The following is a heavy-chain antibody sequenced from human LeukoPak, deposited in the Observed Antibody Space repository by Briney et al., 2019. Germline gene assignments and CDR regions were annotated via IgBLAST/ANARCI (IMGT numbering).Heavy chain of an antibody. Sequence: PSETLSLTCTVSGGSISSSNYYWGWIRQPPGKGLGWIGTIYYSGDSYYNPSLKSRASISVDTSKNRFSLNLNSVTAADTAVYFCARHENIIMVPTAHAFDYWGQGALVTVSS. CDR1: GGSISSSNYY. CDR3: ARHENIIMVPTAHAFDY. D-gene: IGHD2/OR15-2a*01. V-gene: IGHV4-39*01. CDR2: IYYSGDS. J-gene: IGHJ4*02.